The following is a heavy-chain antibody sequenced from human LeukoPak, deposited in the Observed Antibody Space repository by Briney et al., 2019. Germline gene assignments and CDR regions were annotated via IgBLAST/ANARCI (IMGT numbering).Heavy chain of an antibody. CDR2: ISYDGGNK. J-gene: IGHJ1*01. D-gene: IGHD2-15*01. CDR3: AKDPGSGTPPQYFQH. CDR1: GFTFSSYG. Sequence: PGGSLRLSCAASGFTFSSYGMHWVRQAPGKGLEWVAVISYDGGNKYFADSVKGRFTISRDNSKSTLYLQMNSLRAEDTAVYFCAKDPGSGTPPQYFQHWGQGTLVTVSS. V-gene: IGHV3-30*18.